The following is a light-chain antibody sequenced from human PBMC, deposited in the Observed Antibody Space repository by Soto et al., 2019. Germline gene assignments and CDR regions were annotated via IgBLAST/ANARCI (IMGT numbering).Light chain of an antibody. CDR3: QQASGFPRT. CDR1: KDITKF. J-gene: IGKJ1*01. Sequence: DLPMHQSPSSGSSSVGDRSTITCRASKDITKFLAWYQQTPGKAPKLLIRGASTLHSGVPSRFSGSEAGTNFSLTISSWQPEEFATYYFQQASGFPRTFGQGTKGYIK. V-gene: IGKV1-12*01. CDR2: GAS.